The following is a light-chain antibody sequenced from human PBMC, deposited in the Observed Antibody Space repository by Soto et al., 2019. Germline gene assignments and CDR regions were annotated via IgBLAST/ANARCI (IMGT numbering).Light chain of an antibody. J-gene: IGLJ1*01. V-gene: IGLV3-21*02. CDR1: NIDSKR. CDR2: DDS. Sequence: SYDLTQPHSMSVAPGQAARLTCGGDNIDSKRVHWYQQKPGQAPVLAVYDDSDRPSGIPERFSGSHSGNTATLTISRVEAGDEADYYCQVWESSSDQYVFGTGTKVTVL. CDR3: QVWESSSDQYV.